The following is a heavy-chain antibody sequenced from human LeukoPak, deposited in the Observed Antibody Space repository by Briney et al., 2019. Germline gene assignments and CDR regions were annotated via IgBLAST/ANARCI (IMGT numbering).Heavy chain of an antibody. Sequence: GASVKVSCKAAGYTFTGYYMFWVRQAPGQGLEWMGRTNPNSGGTNYAQKFQGRVTMTRDTSISTAYMELSRLRSDDTAVYYCARGYCSGGSCYSVENWFDRWGQGTLVTVSS. J-gene: IGHJ5*02. CDR3: ARGYCSGGSCYSVENWFDR. CDR1: GYTFTGYY. D-gene: IGHD2-15*01. CDR2: TNPNSGGT. V-gene: IGHV1-2*06.